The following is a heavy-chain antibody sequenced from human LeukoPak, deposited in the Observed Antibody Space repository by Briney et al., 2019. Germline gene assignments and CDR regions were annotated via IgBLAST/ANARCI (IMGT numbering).Heavy chain of an antibody. CDR3: ARGLGIHHYFDY. CDR2: ISSSGGTT. D-gene: IGHD7-27*01. CDR1: GFTFSSYA. V-gene: IGHV3-23*01. Sequence: GGSLRLSCAASGFTFSSYAMSWVRQAPGKGLEWVSGISSSGGTTYYADSVKGRFTISRDNAKNSLYLQMNSLRAEDTAVYYCARGLGIHHYFDYWGQGTLVTVSS. J-gene: IGHJ4*02.